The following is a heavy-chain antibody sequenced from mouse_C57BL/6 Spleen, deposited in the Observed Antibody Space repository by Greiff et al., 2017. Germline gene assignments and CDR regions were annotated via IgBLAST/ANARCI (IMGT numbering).Heavy chain of an antibody. D-gene: IGHD1-1*01. Sequence: EVQVVESGGGLVKPGGSLKLSCAASGFTFSSYAMSWVRQTPEKRLEWVATISDGGSYTYYPDNVKGRFTISRDNAKNNLYLQMSHLKSEDTAMYYCASYYGSSAMDYWGQGTSVTVSS. CDR2: ISDGGSYT. J-gene: IGHJ4*01. CDR3: ASYYGSSAMDY. V-gene: IGHV5-4*01. CDR1: GFTFSSYA.